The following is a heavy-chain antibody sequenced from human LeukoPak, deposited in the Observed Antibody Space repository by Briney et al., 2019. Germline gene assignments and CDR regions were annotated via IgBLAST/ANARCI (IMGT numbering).Heavy chain of an antibody. J-gene: IGHJ4*02. Sequence: SETLSLTCAVYGGSFSGYYWSWIRQPPGKGLEWIGEINHSGSTNYNPSLKSRVTISVDTSKNQFSLKLSSVTAADTAVYYCARGNDYYYGSSGYYLPFDYWGQGTLVTVSS. CDR3: ARGNDYYYGSSGYYLPFDY. D-gene: IGHD3-22*01. CDR2: INHSGST. V-gene: IGHV4-34*01. CDR1: GGSFSGYY.